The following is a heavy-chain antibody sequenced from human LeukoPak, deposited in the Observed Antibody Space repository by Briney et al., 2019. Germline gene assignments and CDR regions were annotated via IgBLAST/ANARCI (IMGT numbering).Heavy chain of an antibody. CDR3: AKAPVTSCRGAYCYPFDS. V-gene: IGHV3-30-3*01. CDR1: GFTFSNYV. CDR2: ISYDGSNK. D-gene: IGHD2-21*01. J-gene: IGHJ4*02. Sequence: PGGSLRLSCAASGFTFSNYVIHWVRQAPGKGLEWVAVISYDGSNKYYADSVKGRFTISRDNSKNTLYLQMNSLRAEDAAVYFCAKAPVTSCRGAYCYPFDSWGQGTLVTVSS.